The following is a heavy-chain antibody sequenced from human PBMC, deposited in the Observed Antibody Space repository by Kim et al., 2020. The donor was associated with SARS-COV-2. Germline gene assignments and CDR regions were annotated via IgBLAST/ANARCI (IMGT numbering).Heavy chain of an antibody. CDR3: ASFWSGYYGPVPPVYYYYGMDV. CDR2: IYYSGST. Sequence: SETLSLTCTVSGGSISSSSYYWGWIRQPPGKGLEWIGSIYYSGSTYYNPSLKSRVTISVDTSKNQFSLKLSSVTAADTAVYYCASFWSGYYGPVPPVYYYYGMDVWGQGTTVTVSS. J-gene: IGHJ6*02. V-gene: IGHV4-39*01. CDR1: GGSISSSSYY. D-gene: IGHD3-3*01.